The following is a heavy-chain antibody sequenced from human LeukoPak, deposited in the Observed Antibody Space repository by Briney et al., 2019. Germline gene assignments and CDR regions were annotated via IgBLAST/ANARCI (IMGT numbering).Heavy chain of an antibody. D-gene: IGHD2-2*02. J-gene: IGHJ4*02. CDR1: GYTFTGYY. Sequence: ASVKVSCKASGYTFTGYYMHWMRQAPGQGLEWMGWINPNSGDTNYAQKFQGRVTMTRDTSITTAYMELSRLRSDDTAVYYCARDLAGQYCSSTTYCTFIRDAYFDYWGQGTLVTVSS. CDR2: INPNSGDT. CDR3: ARDLAGQYCSSTTYCTFIRDAYFDY. V-gene: IGHV1-2*02.